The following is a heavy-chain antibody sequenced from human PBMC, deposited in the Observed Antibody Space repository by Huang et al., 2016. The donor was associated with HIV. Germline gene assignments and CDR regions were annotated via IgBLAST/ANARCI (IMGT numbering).Heavy chain of an antibody. V-gene: IGHV4-30-4*08. CDR1: GDSISSGGYY. D-gene: IGHD3-3*01. CDR3: ARAPATHSVFFY. CDR2: IYYSGSS. Sequence: QVQLQESGPGLVKPSQTLSLTCTVSGDSISSGGYYWTWIRQSPAKGLEWIGYIYYSGSSDDKPSLKSRVSISIDAFKNRVSLKLKSVTVADTAVYYCARAPATHSVFFYWGQGTLVTVSA. J-gene: IGHJ4*02.